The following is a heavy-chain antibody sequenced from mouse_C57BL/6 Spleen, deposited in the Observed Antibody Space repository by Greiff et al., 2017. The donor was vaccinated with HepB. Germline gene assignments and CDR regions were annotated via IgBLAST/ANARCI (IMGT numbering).Heavy chain of an antibody. CDR3: ARDSPYYYGSSY. V-gene: IGHV3-6*01. CDR2: ISYDGSN. CDR1: GYSITSGYY. Sequence: EVKLVESGPGLVKPSQSLPLTCSVTGYSITSGYYWNWIRQFPGNKLEWMGYISYDGSNNYNPSLKNRISITRDTSKNQFFLKLNSVTTEDTATYYCARDSPYYYGSSYWGQGTTLTVSS. J-gene: IGHJ2*01. D-gene: IGHD1-1*01.